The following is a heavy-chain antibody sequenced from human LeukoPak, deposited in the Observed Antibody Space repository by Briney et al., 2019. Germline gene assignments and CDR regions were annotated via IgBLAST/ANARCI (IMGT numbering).Heavy chain of an antibody. CDR2: ISHDGSKK. J-gene: IGHJ4*02. Sequence: GSLRLSCVVSRLSFNNYAMHWVRQAPGKGLEWVTFISHDGSKKYYADSVKGRFTISRENSKNTLYLQMNGLRPQDTAMYYCANGQWLVGGSDFDHWGQGTLVTVSS. D-gene: IGHD3-22*01. CDR3: ANGQWLVGGSDFDH. CDR1: RLSFNNYA. V-gene: IGHV3-30*04.